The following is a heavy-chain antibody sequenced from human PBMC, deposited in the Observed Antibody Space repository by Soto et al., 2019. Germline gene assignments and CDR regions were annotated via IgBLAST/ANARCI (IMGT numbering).Heavy chain of an antibody. CDR3: AKNYAVAGTHDGFDY. D-gene: IGHD6-19*01. J-gene: IGHJ4*02. Sequence: GGSLRLSCAASGFTFSSYAMTWVRQAPGKGLEWVSTISGSGRSTYYADSGKGQFTISRDNSKNTLYLQMNSLRADDTAVYYCAKNYAVAGTHDGFDYWGQGTLVTVSS. CDR2: ISGSGRST. V-gene: IGHV3-23*01. CDR1: GFTFSSYA.